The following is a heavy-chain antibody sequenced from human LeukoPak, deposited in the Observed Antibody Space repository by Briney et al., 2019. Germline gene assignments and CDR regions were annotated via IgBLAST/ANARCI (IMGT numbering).Heavy chain of an antibody. V-gene: IGHV6-1*01. Sequence: SQTLTLTCDISGDTVSSNSAAWNWIRQSPSRGLEWLGRTYYRSKWYYDYAVSVKSRITISPDTSKNQFSLQLNSVTADDTAVYYCARGFALDFWGQGTMVTVSS. J-gene: IGHJ3*01. CDR1: GDTVSSNSAA. CDR3: ARGFALDF. CDR2: TYYRSKWYY.